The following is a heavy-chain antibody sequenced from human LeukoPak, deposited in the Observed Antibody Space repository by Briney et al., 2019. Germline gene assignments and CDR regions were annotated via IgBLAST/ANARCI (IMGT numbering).Heavy chain of an antibody. CDR2: VSGGGGST. V-gene: IGHV3-23*01. J-gene: IGHJ4*02. Sequence: GGSLRLSCVGSGFTFNNYGMSWVRQAPGKGLEWVSSVSGGGGSTYYADSVKGRFTISRDNSKNTLYLQMNSLRAEDTAVYYCAKDSLRDKVAATDYWGQGTLVTVSS. CDR1: GFTFNNYG. D-gene: IGHD2-15*01. CDR3: AKDSLRDKVAATDY.